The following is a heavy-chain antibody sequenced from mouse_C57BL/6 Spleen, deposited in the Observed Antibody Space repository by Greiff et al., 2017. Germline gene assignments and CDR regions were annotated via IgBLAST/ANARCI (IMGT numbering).Heavy chain of an antibody. CDR3: VRDSNYVDYYAMDD. V-gene: IGHV10-3*01. J-gene: IGHJ4*01. CDR1: GFTFNTYA. CDR2: IRSKSSNYAT. D-gene: IGHD2-5*01. Sequence: EVQLVESGGGLVQPKGSLKLSCAASGFTFNTYAMHWVRQAPGKGLEWVARIRSKSSNYATYYADSVKDRFTISRDDSQSMLYLQMNNLKTEDTAMYYCVRDSNYVDYYAMDDWGQGTSVTVSS.